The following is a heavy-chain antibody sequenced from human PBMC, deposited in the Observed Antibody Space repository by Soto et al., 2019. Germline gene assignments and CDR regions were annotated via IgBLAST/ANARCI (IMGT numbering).Heavy chain of an antibody. CDR1: GYTFTSYG. J-gene: IGHJ5*02. CDR2: ISAYNGNT. D-gene: IGHD6-13*01. Sequence: QVQLVQSGAEVKKPGASVKVSCKASGYTFTSYGISWVRQAPGQGLEWMGWISAYNGNTNYAQKLQGRVPMPTGPSPRTAYMDLRSLRSESTAVYYSSRARGCCSSWFVYCFDPLGQGTLVTVSS. CDR3: SRARGCCSSWFVYCFDP. V-gene: IGHV1-18*01.